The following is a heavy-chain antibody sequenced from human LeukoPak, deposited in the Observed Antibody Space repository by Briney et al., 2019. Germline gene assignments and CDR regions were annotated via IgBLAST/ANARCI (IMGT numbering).Heavy chain of an antibody. D-gene: IGHD4-11*01. J-gene: IGHJ4*02. CDR2: IYTRGST. V-gene: IGHV4-61*02. Sequence: SETLSLTCTVACGSISSGSYYWGWIRQPAGKGLEWIGRIYTRGSTNYNPSLKSRVTISVDTSKNQFSLKLSSVTAAATAVYYCARLDYSYFDYWGQGTLVTVSS. CDR3: ARLDYSYFDY. CDR1: CGSISSGSYY.